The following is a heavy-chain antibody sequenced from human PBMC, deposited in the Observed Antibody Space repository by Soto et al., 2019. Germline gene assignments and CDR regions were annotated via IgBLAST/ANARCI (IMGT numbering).Heavy chain of an antibody. CDR1: GGSFSGYY. V-gene: IGHV4-34*01. CDR2: INHSGST. D-gene: IGHD2-15*01. J-gene: IGHJ4*02. CDR3: ARVGYCSGGSCYQPVDY. Sequence: PSETLSLTCAVYGGSFSGYYWSWIRQPPGKGLEWIGEINHSGSTNYNPYLKSRVTISVDTSKNQFSLKLSSVTAADTAVYYCARVGYCSGGSCYQPVDYWGQGTLVTVSS.